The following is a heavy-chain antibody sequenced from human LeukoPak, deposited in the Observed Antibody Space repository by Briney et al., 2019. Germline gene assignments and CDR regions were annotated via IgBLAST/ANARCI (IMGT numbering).Heavy chain of an antibody. CDR2: FSSGGRT. D-gene: IGHD2/OR15-2a*01. CDR3: ASILYG. V-gene: IGHV3-23*01. J-gene: IGHJ4*02. Sequence: QPGGSLRLSCAASGFTFSSYAMSWVRQAPGKGLEWVATFSSGGRTSYADSVKGRFTISRDTSQNTVYLQMNSLRDGDTALYYCASILYGWGQGTLVTVSS. CDR1: GFTFSSYA.